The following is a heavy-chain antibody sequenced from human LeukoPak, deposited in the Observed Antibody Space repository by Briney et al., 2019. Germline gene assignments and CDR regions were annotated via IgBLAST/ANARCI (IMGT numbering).Heavy chain of an antibody. CDR2: ISGSGGST. J-gene: IGHJ4*02. D-gene: IGHD6-13*01. CDR3: ARGGGQQLPKYYFDY. CDR1: GFTFSSYA. V-gene: IGHV3-23*01. Sequence: GGSLRLSCAASGFTFSSYAMSWVRQAPGKGLEWVSAISGSGGSTYYADSVKGRFTISRDNSKNTLYLQMNSLRSEDTAVYYCARGGGQQLPKYYFDYWGQGTLVTVSS.